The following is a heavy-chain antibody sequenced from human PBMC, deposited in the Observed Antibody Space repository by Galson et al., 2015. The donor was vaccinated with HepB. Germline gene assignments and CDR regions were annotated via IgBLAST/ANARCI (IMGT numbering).Heavy chain of an antibody. D-gene: IGHD3/OR15-3a*01. CDR1: GGSISSGGSINSNSYY. CDR2: FYSTNGIT. CDR3: ARDSGDRLDFLY. J-gene: IGHJ4*02. V-gene: IGHV4-61*02. Sequence: TLSLTCTVSGGSISSGGSINSNSYYWNWIRQPAGKGLEWIGRFYSTNGITNYNPSLKSRVTISVDTSKNQFSLKLSSVTAADTAVYYCARDSGDRLDFLYWGPGILVTVSP.